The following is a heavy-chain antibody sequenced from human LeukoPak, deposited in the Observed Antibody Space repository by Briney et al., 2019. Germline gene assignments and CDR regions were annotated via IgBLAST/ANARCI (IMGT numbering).Heavy chain of an antibody. CDR1: GGSFSGYY. CDR3: ARDSSSWYGNFDY. V-gene: IGHV4-34*01. J-gene: IGHJ4*02. D-gene: IGHD6-13*01. CDR2: INHSGST. Sequence: SETLSLTCAVYGGSFSGYYWSWIRQPPGKGLEWIGEINHSGSTNYNPSLKSRVTISVDTSKNQFSLKLSSVTAADTAVYYCARDSSSWYGNFDYWGQGTLVTVSS.